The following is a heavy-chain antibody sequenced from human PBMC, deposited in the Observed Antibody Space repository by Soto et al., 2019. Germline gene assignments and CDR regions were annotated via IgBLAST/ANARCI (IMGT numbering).Heavy chain of an antibody. J-gene: IGHJ4*02. CDR3: ARDYFDY. V-gene: IGHV1-69*06. CDR1: GYAFTRDG. Sequence: SSVNGSCKAAGYAFTRDGSGWVRQAPGQGLEWMGGIIPISGTANYAQKFQGRVTITADKSTSTAYMELSSLRSEDTAVHYCARDYFDYWGQRTLVTVSS. CDR2: IIPISGTA.